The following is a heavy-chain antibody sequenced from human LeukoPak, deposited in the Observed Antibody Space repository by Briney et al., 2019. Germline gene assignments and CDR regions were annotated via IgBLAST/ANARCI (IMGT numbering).Heavy chain of an antibody. D-gene: IGHD6-13*01. J-gene: IGHJ4*02. CDR2: INAGNGNT. V-gene: IGHV1-3*01. Sequence: EASVKVSCKASGYTFTSYAMHWVRQAPGQRLEWMGWINAGNGNTKYSQKFQGRVTITRDTSASTAYMGLSSLRSEDTAVYYCARGRKASIAAAGTPSGYFDYWGQGTLVTVSS. CDR1: GYTFTSYA. CDR3: ARGRKASIAAAGTPSGYFDY.